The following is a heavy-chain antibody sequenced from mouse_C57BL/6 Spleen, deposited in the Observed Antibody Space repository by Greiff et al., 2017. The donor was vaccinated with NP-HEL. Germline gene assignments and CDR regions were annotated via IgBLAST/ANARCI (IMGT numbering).Heavy chain of an antibody. V-gene: IGHV1-18*01. D-gene: IGHD1-1*01. Sequence: EVQLQQSGPELVKPGASVKIPCKASGYTFTDYNMDWVKQSHGKSLEWIGDINPNNGGTIYNQKFKGKATLTVVKSSSTAYMELRSLTSEDTAVYYCAREGNGSSFFYAMDYWGQGTSVTVSS. CDR2: INPNNGGT. J-gene: IGHJ4*01. CDR3: AREGNGSSFFYAMDY. CDR1: GYTFTDYN.